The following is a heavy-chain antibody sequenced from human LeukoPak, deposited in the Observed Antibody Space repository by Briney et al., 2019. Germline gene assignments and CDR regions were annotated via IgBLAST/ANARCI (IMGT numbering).Heavy chain of an antibody. D-gene: IGHD5-18*01. CDR2: ISAHNGNT. CDR3: ASVPGYSYGVDAFDI. Sequence: VASVKVSCKASGYTFTSYGISWVRQAPGQGLEWMGWISAHNGNTNYAQKLQGRVTMTTDTSTSTAYMELRSLRSDDSAVYYCASVPGYSYGVDAFDIWGQGTMVTVSS. CDR1: GYTFTSYG. J-gene: IGHJ3*02. V-gene: IGHV1-18*01.